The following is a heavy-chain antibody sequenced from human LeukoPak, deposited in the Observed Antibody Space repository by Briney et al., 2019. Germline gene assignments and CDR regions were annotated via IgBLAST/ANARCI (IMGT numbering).Heavy chain of an antibody. CDR2: IRYDGSNK. V-gene: IGHV3-30*02. J-gene: IGHJ6*03. CDR1: GFTFSSYG. D-gene: IGHD3-22*01. CDR3: AKSAYYYDSSGYYYYYYYMDV. Sequence: PGGSLRLSCAASGFTFSSYGMHWVRQAPGKGLEWVGFIRYDGSNKYYADSVKGRFTISRDNSKNTLYLQMNSQRAEDTAVYYCAKSAYYYDSSGYYYYYYYMDVWGKGTTVTVSS.